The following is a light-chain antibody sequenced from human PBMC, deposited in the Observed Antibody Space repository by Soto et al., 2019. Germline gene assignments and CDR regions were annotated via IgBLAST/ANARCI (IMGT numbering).Light chain of an antibody. CDR2: GAS. CDR1: QSVSSSY. CDR3: QQANSFPIT. V-gene: IGKV3-20*01. J-gene: IGKJ5*01. Sequence: EIVLTQSPGTLSLSPGEGATLSCRASQSVSSSYIAWYQQKPGQAPRLLIYGASSRATGIPDRFSGSGSGTDFTLTISSLQPEDFATYYCQQANSFPITFGQGTRLEIK.